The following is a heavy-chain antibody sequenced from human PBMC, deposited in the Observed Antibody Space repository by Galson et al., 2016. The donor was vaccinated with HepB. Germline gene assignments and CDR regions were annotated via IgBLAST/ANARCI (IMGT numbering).Heavy chain of an antibody. D-gene: IGHD6-13*01. CDR3: AKAAGRAADGLNFDS. J-gene: IGHJ4*02. V-gene: IGHV3-33*06. CDR1: GFSLSSYG. CDR2: IWFNGFNK. Sequence: SLRLSCAASGFSLSSYGMHWVRQAPGKGLEWVAVIWFNGFNKYYADSVRGRFTISKDNSKDTLYLQMNSLRAEDTGVYYCAKAAGRAADGLNFDSWGQGTLVSVSS.